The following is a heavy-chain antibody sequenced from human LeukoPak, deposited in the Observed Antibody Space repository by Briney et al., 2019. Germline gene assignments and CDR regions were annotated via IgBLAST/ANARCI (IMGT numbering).Heavy chain of an antibody. J-gene: IGHJ6*03. V-gene: IGHV4-59*01. CDR2: IYYSGST. CDR1: GGSISSYY. Sequence: PSETLSLTCTVSGGSISSYYWSWIRQPPGKGLEWIGYIYYSGSTNYNPSLKSRVTISVDTSKNQFSLKLSSVTAADTAVYYCARAGYYDYVWGSYPSPYYYYYYMDVWGKGTTVTISS. CDR3: ARAGYYDYVWGSYPSPYYYYYYMDV. D-gene: IGHD3-16*02.